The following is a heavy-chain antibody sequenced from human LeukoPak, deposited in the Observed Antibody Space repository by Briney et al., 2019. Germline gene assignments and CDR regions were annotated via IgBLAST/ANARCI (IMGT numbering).Heavy chain of an antibody. CDR2: IYTSGST. V-gene: IGHV4-4*07. J-gene: IGHJ6*03. CDR3: ARDREYYGSGSYLTPYYYMDV. D-gene: IGHD3-10*01. CDR1: GGSISSYY. Sequence: SETLSLTCTVSGGSISSYYWSWIRQPAGKGLEWIGRIYTSGSTNYNPSLKSRVTMSVDTSKNQFSLKLSSVTAADTAVYYCARDREYYGSGSYLTPYYYMDVWGKGTTVTISS.